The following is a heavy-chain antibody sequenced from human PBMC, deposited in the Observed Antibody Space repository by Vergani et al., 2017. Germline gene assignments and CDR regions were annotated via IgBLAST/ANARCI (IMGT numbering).Heavy chain of an antibody. CDR3: ARPDDAYSYGDGDYYYYYMDV. D-gene: IGHD5-18*01. V-gene: IGHV1-69*02. J-gene: IGHJ6*03. CDR2: IIPVLGKT. Sequence: QVQLVQSGAEVKKPGSSVKVSCKASGATFRSNTISWVRQVPGQGLEWMGRIIPVLGKTKYAQDFQGRLTITADTSTSTAYMELTSLRSEDTAVYYCARPDDAYSYGDGDYYYYYMDVWGKGTTVTVSS. CDR1: GATFRSNT.